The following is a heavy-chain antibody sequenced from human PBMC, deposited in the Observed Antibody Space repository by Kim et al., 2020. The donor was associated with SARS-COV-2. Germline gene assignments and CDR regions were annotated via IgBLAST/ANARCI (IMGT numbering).Heavy chain of an antibody. D-gene: IGHD3-22*01. CDR3: ARAGYYYDSSGYYPDAFDI. J-gene: IGHJ3*02. Sequence: GRFTISRDNAKNSLYLQMNSLRAEDTAVYYCARAGYYYDSSGYYPDAFDIWGQGTMVTVSS. V-gene: IGHV3-11*05.